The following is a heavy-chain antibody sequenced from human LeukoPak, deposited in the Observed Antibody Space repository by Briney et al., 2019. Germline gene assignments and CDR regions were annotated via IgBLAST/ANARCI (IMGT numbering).Heavy chain of an antibody. CDR2: INPNSGGT. J-gene: IGHJ4*02. V-gene: IGHV1-2*02. CDR1: GYTFTGYY. CDR3: ARAPYYYDSSLDY. Sequence: ASVKVSCKASGYTFTGYYMHRVRQAPGQGLEWMGWINPNSGGTNYAQKFQGRVTMTRDTSISTAYMELSRLRSDDTAVYYCARAPYYYDSSLDYWGQGTLVTVSS. D-gene: IGHD3-22*01.